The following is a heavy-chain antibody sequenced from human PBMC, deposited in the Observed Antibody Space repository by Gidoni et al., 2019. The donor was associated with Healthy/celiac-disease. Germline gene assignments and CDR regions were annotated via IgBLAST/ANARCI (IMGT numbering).Heavy chain of an antibody. J-gene: IGHJ4*02. CDR2: IYPGDSDT. CDR3: ATSPFCGGDCYSRLDY. D-gene: IGHD2-21*02. Sequence: EVQLVQSGAEVKKPGESLKISCKGSGYSFTSYWIGWVRQMPGKGLEWMGIIYPGDSDTRYSPSFQGQVTISADKSISTAYLQWSSLKASDTAMYYCATSPFCGGDCYSRLDYWGQGTLVTVSS. CDR1: GYSFTSYW. V-gene: IGHV5-51*01.